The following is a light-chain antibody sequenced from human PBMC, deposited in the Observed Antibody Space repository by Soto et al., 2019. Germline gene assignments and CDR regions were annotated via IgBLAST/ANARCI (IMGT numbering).Light chain of an antibody. CDR1: SSNIGGNS. CDR3: GSWDSSLSAYV. CDR2: DDN. V-gene: IGLV1-51*01. Sequence: QSVLTQPPSVSAAPGQKVTISFSGSSSNIGGNSVSWYQQLPGTAPKLLIYDDNKRPSGIPDRFSGSKSGTSATLGITGFQTGDEADYYCGSWDSSLSAYVVGTGTKV. J-gene: IGLJ1*01.